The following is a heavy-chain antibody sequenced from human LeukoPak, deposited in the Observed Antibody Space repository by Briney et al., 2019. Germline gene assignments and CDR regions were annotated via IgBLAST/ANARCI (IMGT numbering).Heavy chain of an antibody. D-gene: IGHD6-19*01. CDR2: ISAYNGNT. CDR3: ARGAPIRVAVAATFDP. Sequence: ASVKVSCKASGYTFTSYGISWVRQAPGQGLEWMGWISAYNGNTNYAQKLQGRVTITRDTSASTAYMELSSLRSEDTAMYYCARGAPIRVAVAATFDPWGQGTLATVPS. CDR1: GYTFTSYG. V-gene: IGHV1-18*01. J-gene: IGHJ5*02.